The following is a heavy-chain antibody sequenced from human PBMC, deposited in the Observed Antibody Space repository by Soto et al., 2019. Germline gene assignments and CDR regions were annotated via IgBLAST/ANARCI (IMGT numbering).Heavy chain of an antibody. D-gene: IGHD2-15*01. J-gene: IGHJ5*02. Sequence: SETLSLTCAVSGGSISSSNWRSWVRQPPGKGLEWIGYISYSGSTDYNPSLKSRVTISFDASKNQISLQVRSATAADAAVYYCARDLKEYCSDGKCNWFDPWGQGTLVTVS. CDR2: ISYSGST. V-gene: IGHV4-4*02. CDR3: ARDLKEYCSDGKCNWFDP. CDR1: GGSISSSNW.